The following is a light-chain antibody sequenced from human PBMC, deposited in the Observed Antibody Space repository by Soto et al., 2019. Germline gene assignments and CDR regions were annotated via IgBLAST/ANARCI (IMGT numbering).Light chain of an antibody. V-gene: IGKV3-20*01. CDR1: QSVRT. J-gene: IGKJ2*01. CDR2: GTS. Sequence: EVVLTQSPGALSLSPGERATLSCRTSQSVRTVAWYEQKPGQTPRLLIFGTSSRATGIPDRFGGSGSGTDFPLTIARLEPEEFAVYFCQHYGAPPPLTFCQGTKLELK. CDR3: QHYGAPPPLT.